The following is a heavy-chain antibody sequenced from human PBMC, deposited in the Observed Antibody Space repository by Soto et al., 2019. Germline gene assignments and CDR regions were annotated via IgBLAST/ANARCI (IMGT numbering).Heavy chain of an antibody. CDR3: ARGDATKIVVTTYYAMDV. V-gene: IGHV1-69*13. Sequence: ASVKVSCKASGGSLSNYGISWVRQAPGQGLEWMGGIIPVFGTANYAQKFQGRVTITADESTNIVYMDVTSLRSEDTAVYYCARGDATKIVVTTYYAMDVWGQGPRSPSP. D-gene: IGHD4-17*01. J-gene: IGHJ6*02. CDR2: IIPVFGTA. CDR1: GGSLSNYG.